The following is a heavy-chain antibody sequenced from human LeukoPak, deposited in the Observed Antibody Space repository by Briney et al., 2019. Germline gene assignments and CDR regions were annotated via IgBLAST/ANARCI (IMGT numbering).Heavy chain of an antibody. V-gene: IGHV4-59*08. CDR2: IHYTGST. CDR3: ARQYSGNYFYFDY. D-gene: IGHD3-22*01. CDR1: GGSISSYY. Sequence: SETLSLTCTVSGGSISSYYWSWIRQPPGKGLEWIGYIHYTGSTNYNPSLKSRVTISADTSKNQFSLKLSSVTAADTAVYYCARQYSGNYFYFDYWGQGTLVTVSS. J-gene: IGHJ4*02.